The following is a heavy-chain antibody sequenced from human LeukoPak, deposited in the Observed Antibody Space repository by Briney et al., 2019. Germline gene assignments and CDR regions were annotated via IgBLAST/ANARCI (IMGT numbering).Heavy chain of an antibody. Sequence: SQTLSLTCTVSGVSISSGSYYWSWIRQPAGKGLEWIGRIYTSGSTNYNPSLKSRVTTSVDTSKNQFSLKLSSVTAADTAVYYCAREYYDSSGYANSFDYWGQGTLVTVSS. V-gene: IGHV4-61*02. CDR3: AREYYDSSGYANSFDY. CDR2: IYTSGST. D-gene: IGHD3-22*01. J-gene: IGHJ4*02. CDR1: GVSISSGSYY.